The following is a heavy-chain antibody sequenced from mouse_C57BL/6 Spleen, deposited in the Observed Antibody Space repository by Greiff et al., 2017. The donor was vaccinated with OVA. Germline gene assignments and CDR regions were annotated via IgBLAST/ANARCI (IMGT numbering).Heavy chain of an antibody. CDR2: ISSGSSTN. V-gene: IGHV5-17*01. J-gene: IGHJ4*01. D-gene: IGHD1-1*01. CDR3: ARRPSYYGSNYAMDY. Sequence: EVQRVESGGGLVKPGGSLKLSCAASGFTFSDYGMHWVRQAPEKGLEWVAYISSGSSTNYYADTVKGRFTISRDNAKNTLFLQMTSLRSEDTAMYYCARRPSYYGSNYAMDYWGQGTSVTVSS. CDR1: GFTFSDYG.